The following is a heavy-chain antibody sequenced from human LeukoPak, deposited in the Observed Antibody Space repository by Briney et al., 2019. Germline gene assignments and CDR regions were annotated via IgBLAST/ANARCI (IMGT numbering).Heavy chain of an antibody. CDR3: ARAKAVVTAPDDY. V-gene: IGHV3-64*01. Sequence: GGSLRLSCAASGFTFSSYAMHWVRRAPGKGLEYVSAISSNGGSTYYASSVKGRFTISRDNSKNTLYLQMGSLRAEDMAVYYCARAKAVVTAPDDYWGQGTLVTVSS. CDR2: ISSNGGST. J-gene: IGHJ4*02. D-gene: IGHD2-21*02. CDR1: GFTFSSYA.